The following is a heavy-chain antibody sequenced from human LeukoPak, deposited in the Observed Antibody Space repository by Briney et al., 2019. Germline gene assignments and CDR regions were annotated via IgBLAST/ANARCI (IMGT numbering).Heavy chain of an antibody. CDR3: ARGRLEVRFDP. J-gene: IGHJ5*02. CDR1: GGSFSGYY. D-gene: IGHD1-7*01. V-gene: IGHV4-34*01. CDR2: ISHIGST. Sequence: SETLSLTCAVYGGSFSGYYWSWVRQPPGKGLEWIGEISHIGSTNYNPSLESRVTISVDTSKNQFSLKLSSVTAADTAVYYCARGRLEVRFDPWGQGTLVTVSS.